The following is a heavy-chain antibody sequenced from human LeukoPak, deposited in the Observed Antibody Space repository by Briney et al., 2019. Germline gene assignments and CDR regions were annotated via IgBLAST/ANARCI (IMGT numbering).Heavy chain of an antibody. J-gene: IGHJ6*02. V-gene: IGHV4-59*01. CDR3: ARSNSGMDV. CDR1: GGSISGYY. CDR2: IYNSGSL. Sequence: SETLSLTCTVSGGSISGYYWSWIRQAPGKGLEWIGYIYNSGSLNYNPSLKSRVTIAVDTSENQFSLKLTSVTAADTAVYYCARSNSGMDVWGLGTTVTVSS.